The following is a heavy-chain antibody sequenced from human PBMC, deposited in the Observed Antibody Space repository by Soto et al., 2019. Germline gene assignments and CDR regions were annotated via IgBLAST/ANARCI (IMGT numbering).Heavy chain of an antibody. D-gene: IGHD3-22*01. V-gene: IGHV3-15*01. Sequence: GGSLRLSRAASGFTFSNAWMSWGRQAPGKGLERGGRIKSKTDGGTTDYAAPVNGRFTISRDDSKDTLYLQMNSLKPEDTAVYYCTTASDDFGYYDSSGPRDAFDIWGQGTMVTVSS. J-gene: IGHJ3*02. CDR2: IKSKTDGGTT. CDR1: GFTFSNAW. CDR3: TTASDDFGYYDSSGPRDAFDI.